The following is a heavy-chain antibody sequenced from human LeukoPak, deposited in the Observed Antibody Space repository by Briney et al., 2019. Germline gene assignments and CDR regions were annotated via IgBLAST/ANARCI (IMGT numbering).Heavy chain of an antibody. CDR1: GFTFSSYA. J-gene: IGHJ4*02. V-gene: IGHV3-30-3*01. Sequence: GGSLRLSCAASGFTFSSYAMHWVRQAPGKGLEWVAVISYDGSNKYYADPVKGRFTTSRDNSKNTLYLQMNSLRAEDTAVYYCARAWELLRPFDYWGQGTLVTVSS. CDR3: ARAWELLRPFDY. CDR2: ISYDGSNK. D-gene: IGHD1-26*01.